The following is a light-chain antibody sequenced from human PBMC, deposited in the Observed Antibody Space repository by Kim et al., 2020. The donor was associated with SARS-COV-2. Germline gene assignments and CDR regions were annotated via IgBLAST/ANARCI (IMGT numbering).Light chain of an antibody. J-gene: IGKJ2*01. CDR3: QQRSNWPPYT. Sequence: SPGERPTRPCRASQSVSGYLAWYQQKPGQAPRPPIYDASNRATGIPARFSGSGSGTDFTLTISSLEPEDFAVYYCQQRSNWPPYTFGQGTKLEI. V-gene: IGKV3-11*01. CDR2: DAS. CDR1: QSVSGY.